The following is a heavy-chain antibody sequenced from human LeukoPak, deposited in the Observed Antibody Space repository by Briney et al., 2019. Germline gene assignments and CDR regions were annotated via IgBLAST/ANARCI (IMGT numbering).Heavy chain of an antibody. J-gene: IGHJ3*02. V-gene: IGHV4-39*01. D-gene: IGHD1-26*01. CDR2: IYYSGST. CDR3: AKIDAGATTYAFDI. Sequence: PSETLSLTCTVSGGSISSSSYYWGWIRQPPGEGLEWIGSIYYSGSTYYNPSLKSRVTISVDTSKNQFSLKLSSVTAADTAVYYCAKIDAGATTYAFDIWGQGTMVTVSS. CDR1: GGSISSSSYY.